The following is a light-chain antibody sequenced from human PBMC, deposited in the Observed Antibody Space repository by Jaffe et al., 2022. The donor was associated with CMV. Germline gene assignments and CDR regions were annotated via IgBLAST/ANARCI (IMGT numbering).Light chain of an antibody. CDR3: AAWDDSLNGWV. CDR2: YDD. Sequence: QSVLTQPPSVSEAPRQRVTISCSGSSSNIGRNAVNWYQQLPGKAPKLLIYYDDVMPSGVSDRFSGSKSGTSASLAISGLQSEDEADYYCAAWDDSLNGWVFGGGTKLTVL. CDR1: SSNIGRNA. J-gene: IGLJ3*02. V-gene: IGLV1-36*01.